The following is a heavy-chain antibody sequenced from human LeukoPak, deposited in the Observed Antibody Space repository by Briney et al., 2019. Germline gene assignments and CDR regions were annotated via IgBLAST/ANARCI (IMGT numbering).Heavy chain of an antibody. CDR1: GFSFSNYG. CDR2: IWDDGSYK. D-gene: IGHD1-26*01. CDR3: AKPTSGSGSFLIDY. Sequence: GRSLRLSCAASGFSFSNYGMHWVRQAPGKGLEWVAVIWDDGSYKYYADSVKGRFTISRDNSKNTLYPQITSLRAEDTAVYYCAKPTSGSGSFLIDYWGQGTLVTVSS. V-gene: IGHV3-33*06. J-gene: IGHJ4*02.